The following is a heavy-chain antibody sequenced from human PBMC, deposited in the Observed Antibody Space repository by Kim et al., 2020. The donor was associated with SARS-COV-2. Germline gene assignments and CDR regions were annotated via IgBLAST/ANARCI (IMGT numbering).Heavy chain of an antibody. CDR3: AKAQPLRSGWYVFAD. CDR1: GFTFNDFA. CDR2: DPGGGGRT. Sequence: GGSLRLSCGASGFTFNDFAMSWVRQAPGKGLEWVSTDPGGGGRTFYADSVKGRFTISRDNSKNTVVLQMNSVRAEDTAVYYDAKAQPLRSGWYVFADWGQGTMVTVSS. V-gene: IGHV3-23*01. J-gene: IGHJ4*02. D-gene: IGHD6-19*01.